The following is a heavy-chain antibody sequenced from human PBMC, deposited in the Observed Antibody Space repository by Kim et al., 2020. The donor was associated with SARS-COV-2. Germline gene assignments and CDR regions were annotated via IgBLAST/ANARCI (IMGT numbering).Heavy chain of an antibody. V-gene: IGHV7-4-1*02. D-gene: IGHD2-21*02. CDR3: ARYCGGDCSDAFDI. J-gene: IGHJ3*02. Sequence: AQGFTGRFVFSLDTSVSTAYLQISSLKAEDTAVYYCARYCGGDCSDAFDIWGQGTMVTVSS.